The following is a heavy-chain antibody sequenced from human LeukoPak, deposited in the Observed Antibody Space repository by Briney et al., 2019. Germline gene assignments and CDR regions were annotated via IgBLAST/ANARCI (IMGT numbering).Heavy chain of an antibody. D-gene: IGHD5-12*01. CDR1: GGTFSSYA. Sequence: SCKASGGTFSSYAMNWVRQAPGKGLEWVSAISGGGGTTYYADSVKGRFTISRDNSKNTLFLQMNSLRAEDTAVYYCAKDREGLSSGYDLEYFDYWGQGTLVTVSS. V-gene: IGHV3-23*01. J-gene: IGHJ4*02. CDR3: AKDREGLSSGYDLEYFDY. CDR2: ISGGGGTT.